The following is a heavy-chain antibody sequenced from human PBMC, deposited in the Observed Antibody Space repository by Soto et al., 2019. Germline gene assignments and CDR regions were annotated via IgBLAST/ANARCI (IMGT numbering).Heavy chain of an antibody. V-gene: IGHV4-59*08. J-gene: IGHJ4*02. Sequence: PSETLSLTCTVSNGSISPYYWSWIRQSPGKGLEWIGYIYYAGSFTYNPSLKSRVTISLNTSKNEVSLRLTSVTAADTAVYYCARLGGYYQALHSWGQGTLVTVSS. CDR1: NGSISPYY. D-gene: IGHD3-22*01. CDR3: ARLGGYYQALHS. CDR2: IYYAGSF.